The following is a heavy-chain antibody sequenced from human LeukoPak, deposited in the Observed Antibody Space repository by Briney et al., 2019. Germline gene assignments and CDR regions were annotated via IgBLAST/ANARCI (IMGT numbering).Heavy chain of an antibody. Sequence: KASGTLSLTCAVSGASISSSNWWSWVRQSPGKGLEWIGSIYYSGSTYYNPSLKSRVTISVDTSKNQFSLKLSSVTAADTAVYYCASRLWFGELLLDYWGQGTLVTVSS. V-gene: IGHV4-4*02. CDR3: ASRLWFGELLLDY. CDR2: IYYSGST. CDR1: GASISSSNW. J-gene: IGHJ4*02. D-gene: IGHD3-10*01.